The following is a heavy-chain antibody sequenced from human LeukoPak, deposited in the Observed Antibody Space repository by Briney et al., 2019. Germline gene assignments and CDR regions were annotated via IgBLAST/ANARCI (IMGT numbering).Heavy chain of an antibody. CDR1: GHTFSIYA. V-gene: IGHV1-69*04. CDR2: INPILGIA. CDR3: ARVVDYRNNWFDP. D-gene: IGHD4-11*01. Sequence: SVSLSCEVSGHTFSIYAIRWVRQAPGQGLEWKGRINPILGIANYAQKFQGRVTITADKSTSTAYMELSSLRSEDTAVYYCARVVDYRNNWFDPWGQGTLVTVSS. J-gene: IGHJ5*02.